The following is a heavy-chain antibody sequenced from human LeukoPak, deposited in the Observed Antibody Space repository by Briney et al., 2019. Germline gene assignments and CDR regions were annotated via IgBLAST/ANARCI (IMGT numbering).Heavy chain of an antibody. V-gene: IGHV1-46*01. CDR1: GYTFTGYY. CDR3: ARTVWFGERYDAFDI. J-gene: IGHJ3*02. Sequence: SVKVSCKASGYTFTGYYMHWVRQAPGQGLEWMGTINPSGGSTSYAQKFQGRVTMTRDMSTSTVYMELSSLRSEDTAVYYCARTVWFGERYDAFDIWGQGTMVTVSS. CDR2: INPSGGST. D-gene: IGHD3-10*01.